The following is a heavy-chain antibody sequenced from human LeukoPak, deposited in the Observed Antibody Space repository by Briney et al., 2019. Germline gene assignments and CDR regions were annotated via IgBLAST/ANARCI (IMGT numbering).Heavy chain of an antibody. CDR3: ARGSLVHYYGSGSYRIRAGFDS. J-gene: IGHJ4*02. CDR1: GFTFSSYG. Sequence: PGGSLRLSCAASGFTFSSYGIHWVRQAPGKGLEWVAFIRFDGTNKYYADSVKGRFTISRDNAKISLYLQMNSLRAEDTAVYYCARGSLVHYYGSGSYRIRAGFDSWGQGTLVTVSS. CDR2: IRFDGTNK. V-gene: IGHV3-30*02. D-gene: IGHD3-10*01.